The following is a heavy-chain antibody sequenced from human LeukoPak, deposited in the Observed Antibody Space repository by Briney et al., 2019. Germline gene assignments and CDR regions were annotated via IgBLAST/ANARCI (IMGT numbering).Heavy chain of an antibody. V-gene: IGHV1-69*05. J-gene: IGHJ4*02. D-gene: IGHD3-3*01. Sequence: AAVTVSCKASGGTFSSYAISWVRQAPGQGLEWMGGIVPIFGTANYAQKFQGRVTITTDESTSTAYMELRSVRSEDTAVYYCARDPPKKYYDFWSGYLGTENWGQGTLVTVSS. CDR3: ARDPPKKYYDFWSGYLGTEN. CDR2: IVPIFGTA. CDR1: GGTFSSYA.